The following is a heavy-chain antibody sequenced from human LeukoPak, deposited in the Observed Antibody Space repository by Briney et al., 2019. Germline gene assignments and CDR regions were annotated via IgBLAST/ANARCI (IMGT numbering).Heavy chain of an antibody. V-gene: IGHV3-7*01. CDR3: TRDPPRGVYDSSDTPFDY. CDR2: IKEDGSDT. Sequence: GGSLRLSCAASGFRYSGFWMSWVRQAPGKGLEWVANIKEDGSDTYYVDSVKGRFTISRDNAKNSVYLQMSSLRDEDTAVYYCTRDPPRGVYDSSDTPFDYWGQGTLVTVSS. CDR1: GFRYSGFW. J-gene: IGHJ4*02. D-gene: IGHD3-22*01.